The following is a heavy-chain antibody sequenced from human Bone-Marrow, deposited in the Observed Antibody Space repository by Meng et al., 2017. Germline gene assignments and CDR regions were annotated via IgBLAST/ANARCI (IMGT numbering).Heavy chain of an antibody. V-gene: IGHV4-34*01. D-gene: IGHD1-1*01. CDR3: ARGTRPLLFQH. J-gene: IGHJ1*01. CDR2: INHSGST. CDR1: GGSFSGYY. Sequence: VQLQQVGAGLLKPSETLSLTCAGYGGSFSGYYWSWIRQPPGKGLEWIGEINHSGSTNYNPSLKSRVTISVDTSKNQFSLKLSSVTAADTAVYYCARGTRPLLFQHWGQGTLVTVSS.